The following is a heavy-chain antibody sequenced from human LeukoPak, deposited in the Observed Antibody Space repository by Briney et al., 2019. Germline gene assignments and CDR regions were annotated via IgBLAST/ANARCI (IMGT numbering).Heavy chain of an antibody. CDR2: ISGSGANT. CDR1: GFTFSNYA. Sequence: GGSLRLSCAASGFTFSNYAMSWVRQAPGRGLEWVSTISGSGANTYYADSVKGRFTISRDNSKNTLYLQMNSLRAEDTAVYYCARQSARITIFGVAPSYYFDYWGQGTLVTVSS. D-gene: IGHD3-3*01. CDR3: ARQSARITIFGVAPSYYFDY. J-gene: IGHJ4*02. V-gene: IGHV3-23*01.